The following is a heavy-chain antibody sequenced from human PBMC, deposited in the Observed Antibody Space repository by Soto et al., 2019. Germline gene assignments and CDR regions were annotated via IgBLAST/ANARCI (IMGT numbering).Heavy chain of an antibody. D-gene: IGHD3-3*01. CDR1: GGSISSRGYY. CDR3: ARGLLRFLEWFNHYYYYGMDV. CDR2: IYYSGST. V-gene: IGHV4-31*03. Sequence: QVQLQESGPGLVKPSQTLSLTCTVSGGSISSRGYYWSWIRQHPGKGLEWIGYIYYSGSTYYNPSLKSRVTISVDTSKNQFSLKLSSVTAADTAVYYCARGLLRFLEWFNHYYYYGMDVWGQGTTVTVSS. J-gene: IGHJ6*02.